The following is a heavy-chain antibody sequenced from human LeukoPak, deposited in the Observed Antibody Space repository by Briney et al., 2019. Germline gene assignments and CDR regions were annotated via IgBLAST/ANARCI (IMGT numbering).Heavy chain of an antibody. J-gene: IGHJ4*02. CDR2: ISGSGGST. V-gene: IGHV3-23*01. CDR3: AKVSDIVVEPEFDY. Sequence: PGGSLRLSCAASGFTFSSYAMSWVRQAPGKGLEWVSAISGSGGSTYYADSVKGRFTISRDNSKSTLYLQMNSLRAEDTAVYYCAKVSDIVVEPEFDYWGQGTLVTVSS. D-gene: IGHD2-15*01. CDR1: GFTFSSYA.